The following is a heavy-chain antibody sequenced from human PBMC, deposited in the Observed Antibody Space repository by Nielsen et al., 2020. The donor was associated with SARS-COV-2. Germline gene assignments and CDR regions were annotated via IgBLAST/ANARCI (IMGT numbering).Heavy chain of an antibody. Sequence: WIRQPPGKGLEWVANIKQDGSEKYYVDSVKGRFTISRDNAKNSLYPQMNSLRAEDTAVYYCARGDRSVAGDYYYYYGMDVWGQGTTVTVSS. CDR2: IKQDGSEK. V-gene: IGHV3-7*01. CDR3: ARGDRSVAGDYYYYYGMDV. D-gene: IGHD6-19*01. J-gene: IGHJ6*02.